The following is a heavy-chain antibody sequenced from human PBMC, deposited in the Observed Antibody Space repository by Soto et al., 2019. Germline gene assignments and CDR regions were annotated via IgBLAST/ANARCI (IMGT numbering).Heavy chain of an antibody. J-gene: IGHJ4*02. CDR3: ATIIIPAATNVY. CDR2: ISGSGGST. V-gene: IGHV3-23*01. CDR1: GITFTAYA. Sequence: EVQLLESGGGLVQPGGSLRLSCAASGITFTAYAMSWVPQAPGKGLEWVSSISGSGGSTYYADSVKGRLTISRDNSKNTPYLQMNSLRAEDTAVYYCATIIIPAATNVYWGQGTLVSVSS. D-gene: IGHD2-2*01.